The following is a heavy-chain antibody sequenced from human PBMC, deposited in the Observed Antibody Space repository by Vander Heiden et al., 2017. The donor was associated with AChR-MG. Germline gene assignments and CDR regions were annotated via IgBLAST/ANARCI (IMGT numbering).Heavy chain of an antibody. CDR3: AKDRGITMVRGVRHYGMDV. Sequence: EVQLLESGGGLVKPGGSLRLSCAASGFTFSSYAMGWVRQAPGKGLEWVSAISGSGGSTYYADSVKGRFTISRDNSKNTLYLQMNSLRAEDTAVYYCAKDRGITMVRGVRHYGMDVWGQGTTVTVSS. CDR2: ISGSGGST. D-gene: IGHD3-10*01. CDR1: GFTFSSYA. V-gene: IGHV3-23*01. J-gene: IGHJ6*02.